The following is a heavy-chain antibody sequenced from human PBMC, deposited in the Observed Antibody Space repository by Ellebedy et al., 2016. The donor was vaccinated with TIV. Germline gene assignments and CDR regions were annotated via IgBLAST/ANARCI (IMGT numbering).Heavy chain of an antibody. J-gene: IGHJ3*02. CDR1: GYTFTNYC. D-gene: IGHD3-9*01. CDR2: MDPGDSDT. V-gene: IGHV5-51*01. Sequence: KVSCKGSGYTFTNYCIGWVRQMPGKGLEWMGVMDPGDSDTRYTPSFQGQVTIAADKSTSTTYLQWNSLKASDTAMYYCASHIEDQRYFAWSPVAFDIWGQGTMVTVSS. CDR3: ASHIEDQRYFAWSPVAFDI.